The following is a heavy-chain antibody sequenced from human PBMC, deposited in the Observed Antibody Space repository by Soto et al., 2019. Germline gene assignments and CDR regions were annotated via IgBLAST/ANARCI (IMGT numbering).Heavy chain of an antibody. CDR1: GFTFSSYA. Sequence: HPGGSLRLSCAASGFTFSSYAMHWVRQAPGKGLEWVAVISYDGSNKYYADSVKGRFTISRDNSKNTLYLQMNSLRAEDTAVYYCARDKKAARPGGMDVWGQGTTVTVSS. CDR3: ARDKKAARPGGMDV. CDR2: ISYDGSNK. V-gene: IGHV3-30-3*01. D-gene: IGHD6-6*01. J-gene: IGHJ6*02.